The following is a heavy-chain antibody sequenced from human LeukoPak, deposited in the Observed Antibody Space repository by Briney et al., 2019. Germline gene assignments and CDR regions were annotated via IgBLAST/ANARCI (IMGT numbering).Heavy chain of an antibody. CDR2: ISSNGGST. J-gene: IGHJ4*02. CDR1: GFTFSSYA. D-gene: IGHD6-13*01. CDR3: ARGPGIADY. Sequence: PGGSLRLSCAASGFTFSSYAMHWVRQAPGKGLGYVSAISSNGGSTYYANSVKGRFTISRDNSKNTLYLQMGSLRAEDMAVYYCARGPGIADYWGQGTLVTVSS. V-gene: IGHV3-64*01.